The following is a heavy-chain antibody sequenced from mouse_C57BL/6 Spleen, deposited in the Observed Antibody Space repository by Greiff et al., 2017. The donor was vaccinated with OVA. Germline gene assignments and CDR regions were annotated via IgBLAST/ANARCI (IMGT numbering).Heavy chain of an antibody. Sequence: QVQLQQPGAELVKPGASVKLSCKASGYTFTSYWMQWVKQRPGQGLEWIGEIDPSDSYTNYNQKFKGKATLTVDTSSSTAYMQLSSLTSEDSAVYYCARGGDSSGYWFAYWGQGTLVTVSA. CDR1: GYTFTSYW. J-gene: IGHJ3*01. CDR2: IDPSDSYT. V-gene: IGHV1-50*01. D-gene: IGHD3-2*02. CDR3: ARGGDSSGYWFAY.